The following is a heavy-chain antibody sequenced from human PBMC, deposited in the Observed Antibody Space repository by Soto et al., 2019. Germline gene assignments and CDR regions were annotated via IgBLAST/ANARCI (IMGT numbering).Heavy chain of an antibody. Sequence: EVQLVESGGGLVQPGGSLRLSCAASGLTFSSYWMHWVRQAPGKGLVWVSRINTDGSSTTYADSVKGRFTISRDNTKNTLYRQMNSLRVEDTAVYYCARARGSNIHFDYWGQGTLVTVSS. CDR2: INTDGSST. V-gene: IGHV3-74*01. CDR3: ARARGSNIHFDY. J-gene: IGHJ4*02. CDR1: GLTFSSYW. D-gene: IGHD1-26*01.